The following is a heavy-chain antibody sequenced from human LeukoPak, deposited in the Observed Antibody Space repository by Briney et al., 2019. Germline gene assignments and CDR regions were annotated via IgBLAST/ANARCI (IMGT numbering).Heavy chain of an antibody. CDR3: ARHRSSWLIDY. V-gene: IGHV3-23*01. Sequence: GGSLRLSCAASGFTFNTYAMSWVRRAPWERLQWVSGISDSGGNTYYADSVRGRFTISRDNSKNTLYLQMNSLRAEDTAVYYCARHRSSWLIDYWGQGTLVTVSS. CDR2: ISDSGGNT. D-gene: IGHD6-6*01. J-gene: IGHJ4*02. CDR1: GFTFNTYA.